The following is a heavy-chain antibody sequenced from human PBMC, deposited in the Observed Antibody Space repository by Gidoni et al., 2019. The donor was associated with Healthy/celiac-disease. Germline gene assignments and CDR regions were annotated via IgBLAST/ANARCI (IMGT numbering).Heavy chain of an antibody. CDR3: ASFAVWFGKIDY. D-gene: IGHD3-10*01. J-gene: IGHJ4*02. CDR2: TYDSGST. Sequence: QVQLQESGPGLVTPSPTLSLTCTVAGGSISSGGYYWRWIRQHPGKGLEWIGYTYDSGSTYYNPSLKSRVTISVDTSKNQFSLKLSSVTAADTAVYYCASFAVWFGKIDYWGQGTLVTVSS. V-gene: IGHV4-31*03. CDR1: GGSISSGGYY.